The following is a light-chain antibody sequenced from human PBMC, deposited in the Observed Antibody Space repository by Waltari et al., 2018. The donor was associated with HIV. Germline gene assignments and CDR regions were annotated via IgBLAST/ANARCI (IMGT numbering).Light chain of an antibody. CDR1: QSINTY. CDR2: GAS. CDR3: QQGYRTPVT. Sequence: DIQMTQSPPSLSASIGDRVTITCRASQSINTYLKWYQKRPGRAPNLLIYGASTLHRGVPSRFSGSGSGTDFILTISSLQPEDFTTYYCQQGYRTPVTFGQGTRLE. V-gene: IGKV1-39*01. J-gene: IGKJ5*01.